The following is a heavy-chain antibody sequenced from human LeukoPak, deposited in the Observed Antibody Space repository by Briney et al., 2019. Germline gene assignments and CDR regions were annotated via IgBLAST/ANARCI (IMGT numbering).Heavy chain of an antibody. J-gene: IGHJ4*02. CDR2: ISAYNGNT. D-gene: IGHD2-15*01. CDR1: RYTFTSYA. V-gene: IGHV1-18*01. CDR3: AREGLYCSGGSCYSAYYFDY. Sequence: ASVKVSCKASRYTFTSYAMNWVRQAPGQGLEWMGWISAYNGNTNYAQKLQGRVTMTTDTSTSTAYMELRSLRSDDTAVYYCAREGLYCSGGSCYSAYYFDYWGQGTLVTVSS.